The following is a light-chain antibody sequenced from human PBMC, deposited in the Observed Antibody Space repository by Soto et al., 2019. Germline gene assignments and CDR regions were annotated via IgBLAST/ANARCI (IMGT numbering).Light chain of an antibody. CDR1: QSVSSSY. Sequence: EIVLTQSPGTLSLSPGERATLSCRASQSVSSSYLAWYQQKPGQAPRLLIYGASSRATGIPDRFSGSGSGTDFTLTISRLEPEDFPVYYCQQYGSSWTFGQGTKVDIK. CDR2: GAS. CDR3: QQYGSSWT. V-gene: IGKV3-20*01. J-gene: IGKJ1*01.